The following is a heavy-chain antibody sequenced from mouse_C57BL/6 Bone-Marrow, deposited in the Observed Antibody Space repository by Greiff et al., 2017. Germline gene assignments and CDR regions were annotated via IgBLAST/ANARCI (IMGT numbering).Heavy chain of an antibody. Sequence: VQLKESGAGLVKPGGSLKLSCAASGFTFSSYAMSWVRQTPEKRLEWVAYISSGGDYIYYADTVKGRFTISRDNARNTLYLQTSSLTSEYSAMYYCTSDDGSYWGQGTLVTVSA. CDR1: GFTFSSYA. CDR3: TSDDGSY. D-gene: IGHD2-3*01. V-gene: IGHV5-9-1*02. CDR2: ISSGGDYI. J-gene: IGHJ3*01.